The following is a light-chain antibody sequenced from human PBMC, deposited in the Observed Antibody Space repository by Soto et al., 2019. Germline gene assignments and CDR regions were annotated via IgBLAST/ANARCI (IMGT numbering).Light chain of an antibody. CDR2: GAS. Sequence: EIVLTQSPATLSVSPGERATLSCMASQSVSSNLAWYQQKPGQAPRLLIYGASTRATGIPARFSGSGSGTEFTLTIGSPQSEDFAVYYCQQCNDWPRTFGQGTKVDIK. V-gene: IGKV3-15*01. CDR3: QQCNDWPRT. J-gene: IGKJ1*01. CDR1: QSVSSN.